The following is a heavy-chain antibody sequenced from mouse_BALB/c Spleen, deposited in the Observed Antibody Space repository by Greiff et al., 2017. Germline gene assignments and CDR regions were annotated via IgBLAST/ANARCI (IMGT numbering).Heavy chain of an antibody. V-gene: IGHV6-6*02. D-gene: IGHD1-1*01. CDR3: TRIRYYYGSSDTYFDV. Sequence: EVKLMESGGGLVQPGGSMKLSCVASGFTFSNYWMNWVRQSPEKGLEWVAEIRLKSNNYATHYAESVKGRFTISRDDSKSSVYLQMNNLRAEDTGIYYCTRIRYYYGSSDTYFDVWGAGTTVTVSS. CDR2: IRLKSNNYAT. CDR1: GFTFSNYW. J-gene: IGHJ1*01.